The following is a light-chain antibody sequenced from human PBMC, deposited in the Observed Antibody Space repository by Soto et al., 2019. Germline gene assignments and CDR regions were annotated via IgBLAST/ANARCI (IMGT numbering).Light chain of an antibody. CDR3: QHYNGYPQT. CDR1: QGIDTY. Sequence: DIQMTQSPSSLSASVGDRVTITCRASQGIDTYLAWFQQKPGKAPKTLIYAASSLHSGVPSRFSGSGFGTDFTLTISSLQPEDFATYYCQHYNGYPQTFGQWTRLDIK. J-gene: IGKJ5*01. V-gene: IGKV1-16*01. CDR2: AAS.